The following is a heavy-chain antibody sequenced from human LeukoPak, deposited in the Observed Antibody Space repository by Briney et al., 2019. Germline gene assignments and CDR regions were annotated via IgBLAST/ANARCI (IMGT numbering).Heavy chain of an antibody. D-gene: IGHD6-13*01. CDR3: ARGMVAAGSNWFDP. Sequence: SETLSLTCTVSGGSISSYYWSWIRQPPGKGLEWIGYIYYSGSTNYNPSLKSRVTISVDTSKNQFSLKLSSVTAADTAAYYCARGMVAAGSNWFDPWGQGTLVTVSS. J-gene: IGHJ5*02. CDR2: IYYSGST. V-gene: IGHV4-59*01. CDR1: GGSISSYY.